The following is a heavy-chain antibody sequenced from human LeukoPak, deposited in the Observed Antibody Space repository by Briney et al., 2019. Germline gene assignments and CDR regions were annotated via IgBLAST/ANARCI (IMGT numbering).Heavy chain of an antibody. CDR1: GYTLTELS. CDR2: ISSSSSYI. D-gene: IGHD4-11*01. V-gene: IGHV3-21*01. CDR3: ARDCYNNSDAFDI. Sequence: GASVKVSCKVSGYTLTELSMNWVRQAPGKGLEWVSSISSSSSYIYYANSVKGRFTISRDNAKNSLYLQIHSLRAEDTAVYYCARDCYNNSDAFDIWGQGTMVTVSS. J-gene: IGHJ3*02.